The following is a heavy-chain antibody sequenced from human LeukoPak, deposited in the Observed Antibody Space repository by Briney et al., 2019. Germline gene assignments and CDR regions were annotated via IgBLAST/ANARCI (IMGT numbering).Heavy chain of an antibody. CDR2: IYYSGST. D-gene: IGHD1-26*01. CDR1: GGSFSSYY. V-gene: IGHV4-59*01. Sequence: SDTLSLTCTVSGGSFSSYYWSWIRQPPGKGLKWIGYIYYSGSTNYNPSLKSRVTISVDTSKNQFSLKLSSVTAADTDVYYCARDGLGSAFDIWGQGTMVTVSS. CDR3: ARDGLGSAFDI. J-gene: IGHJ3*02.